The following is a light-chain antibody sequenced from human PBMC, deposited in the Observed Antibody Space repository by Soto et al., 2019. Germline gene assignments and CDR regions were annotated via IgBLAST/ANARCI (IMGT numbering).Light chain of an antibody. CDR2: DTS. CDR1: QSVSSSY. CDR3: QQYGSSPRT. V-gene: IGKV3-20*01. Sequence: PGERATLSCRASQSVSSSYLAWYQQKPGQTPRLLIYDTSSRATGIPDRFSGSGSGTDFTLTISRLEPEDFAVYYCQQYGSSPRTFGQGTKVEIK. J-gene: IGKJ1*01.